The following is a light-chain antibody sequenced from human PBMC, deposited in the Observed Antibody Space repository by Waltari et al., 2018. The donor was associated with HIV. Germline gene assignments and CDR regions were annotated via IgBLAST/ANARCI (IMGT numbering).Light chain of an antibody. J-gene: IGKJ3*01. Sequence: DVVMTQSPISLSVSPGESASISCRSSPSLLHSNGDNYLDWYFQKPGQSHQLLFCLGSIRAPGVPDRLSSGGSGTDCTLRISRVEPEDVGVYYCMQARQSTFTFGPGTKIEI. CDR2: LGS. CDR3: MQARQSTFT. V-gene: IGKV2-28*01. CDR1: PSLLHSNGDNY.